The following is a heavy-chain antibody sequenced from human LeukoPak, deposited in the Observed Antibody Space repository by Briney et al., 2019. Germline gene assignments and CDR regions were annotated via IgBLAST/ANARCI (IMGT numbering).Heavy chain of an antibody. CDR3: ARDRKRQQLVLGLGY. V-gene: IGHV1-69*05. CDR2: IIPIFGTA. CDR1: GGTFSSYA. D-gene: IGHD6-13*01. J-gene: IGHJ4*02. Sequence: GASVKVSCKASGGTFSSYAISWVRQAPGQGLEWMGGIIPIFGTANYAQKFQGRVTMTRDTSTSTVYMELSSLRSEDTAVYYCARDRKRQQLVLGLGYWGQGTLVTVSS.